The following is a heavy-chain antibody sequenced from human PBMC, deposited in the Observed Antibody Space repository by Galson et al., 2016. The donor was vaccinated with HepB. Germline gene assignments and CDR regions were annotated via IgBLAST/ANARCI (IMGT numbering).Heavy chain of an antibody. Sequence: SLRLSCAASGFTFSSYTMSWVRQAPGRGLVWVSPISGSGGSTHYADSVKGRFTISRDNSKNTLYLQMNSLRAEDTAVYYCAKVVGRFGTGGDAFDIWGQGTMVTVSS. V-gene: IGHV3-23*01. CDR1: GFTFSSYT. J-gene: IGHJ3*02. D-gene: IGHD3-10*01. CDR2: ISGSGGST. CDR3: AKVVGRFGTGGDAFDI.